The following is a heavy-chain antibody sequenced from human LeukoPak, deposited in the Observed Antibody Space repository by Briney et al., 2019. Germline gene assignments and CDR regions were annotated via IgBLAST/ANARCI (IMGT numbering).Heavy chain of an antibody. Sequence: PSQTLSLTCTVSGGSISSGGYYWSWIRQHPGKGPEWIGYIYYSGSTYYNPSLRSRVTISVDTSKNQFSLKLSSVTAADTAVYYCARDVYGDYDNNWFDPWGQGTLVTVSS. D-gene: IGHD4-17*01. CDR3: ARDVYGDYDNNWFDP. CDR1: GGSISSGGYY. V-gene: IGHV4-31*03. CDR2: IYYSGST. J-gene: IGHJ5*02.